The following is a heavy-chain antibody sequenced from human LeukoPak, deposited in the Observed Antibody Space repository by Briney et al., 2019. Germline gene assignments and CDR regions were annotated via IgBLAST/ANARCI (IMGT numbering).Heavy chain of an antibody. CDR1: GDSMSHYY. CDR3: ARTGTTFFDY. Sequence: PSETLSLTCSVSGDSMSHYYWSGIRQPPGEGLEWIGYIHYLGSTKYNPSLKSRLTISVDTSKSHFSLRLTSVTAADTAIYYCARTGTTFFDYWGQGSLVTVSS. D-gene: IGHD1-7*01. CDR2: IHYLGST. V-gene: IGHV4-59*01. J-gene: IGHJ4*02.